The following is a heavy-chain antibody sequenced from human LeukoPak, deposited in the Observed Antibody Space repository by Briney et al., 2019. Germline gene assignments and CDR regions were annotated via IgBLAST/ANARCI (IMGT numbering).Heavy chain of an antibody. CDR1: GFTFSSYW. CDR3: ARDFRDGYNPPPDY. D-gene: IGHD5-24*01. J-gene: IGHJ4*02. CDR2: IKQDGSEK. V-gene: IGHV3-7*01. Sequence: PGGSLRLSCAASGFTFSSYWMSWVRQAPGKGLEWVANIKQDGSEKYYVDSVKGRFTISRDNAKNSLYLQMNSLRAEDTAVYYCARDFRDGYNPPPDYWGQGTLVTVSS.